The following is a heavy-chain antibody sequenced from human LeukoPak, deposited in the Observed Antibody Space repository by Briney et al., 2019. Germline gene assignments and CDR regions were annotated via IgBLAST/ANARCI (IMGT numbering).Heavy chain of an antibody. CDR3: ARDRSVGLGTSYYNYGVDV. J-gene: IGHJ6*02. V-gene: IGHV4-59*12. CDR1: GGSISSYY. D-gene: IGHD1-7*01. CDR2: THYSGSA. Sequence: SETLSLTCTVSGGSISSYYWSWIRQTPGKGLEWIGYTHYSGSANYNPSLKSRVTILIDTSKNQFSLKLSSVTAADTAVYYCARDRSVGLGTSYYNYGVDVWGQGTSVTVSS.